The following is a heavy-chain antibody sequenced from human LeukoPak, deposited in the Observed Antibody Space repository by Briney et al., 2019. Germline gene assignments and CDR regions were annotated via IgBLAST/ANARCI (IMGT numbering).Heavy chain of an antibody. D-gene: IGHD2-15*01. J-gene: IGHJ6*02. V-gene: IGHV1-46*01. CDR1: GYTFTSYY. Sequence: ASVKVSCKASGYTFTSYYMHWVRQAPGQGLEWMGIINPSGGSTSYAQKFQGRVTMTRDTSTSTVYMELSSLRSEDTAVYYCAFTEGVVAATGSMDVWGQGTMVTVSS. CDR3: AFTEGVVAATGSMDV. CDR2: INPSGGST.